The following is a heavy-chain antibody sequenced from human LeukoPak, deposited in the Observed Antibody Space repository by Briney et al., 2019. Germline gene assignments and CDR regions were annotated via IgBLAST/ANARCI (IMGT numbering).Heavy chain of an antibody. J-gene: IGHJ4*02. V-gene: IGHV4-34*01. D-gene: IGHD5-18*01. CDR2: INHSGST. CDR1: GGSFSGYY. Sequence: PSETLSLTCAVYGGSFSGYYWSWIRQPPGKGLEWIGEINHSGSTNYNPSPKSRVTISVDTSKNQFSLKLSSVTAADTAVYYCARGPFGRGYSYGWSDYWGQGTLVTVSS. CDR3: ARGPFGRGYSYGWSDY.